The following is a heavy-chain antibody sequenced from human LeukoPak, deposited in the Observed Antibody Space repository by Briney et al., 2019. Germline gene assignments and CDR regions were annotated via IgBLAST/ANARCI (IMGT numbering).Heavy chain of an antibody. J-gene: IGHJ4*02. V-gene: IGHV1-2*02. Sequence: ASVKVSCKASGYTFTVQYMHWVRQAPGQGLEWIGLIKPNSGATSYAQQYQGRVTMTRDTSINTAYMDLSSLTSDDTAVYYCARLGQPVQPRDYLGYCDYWGQGTLVTVSS. CDR3: ARLGQPVQPRDYLGYCDY. D-gene: IGHD7-27*01. CDR1: GYTFTVQY. CDR2: IKPNSGAT.